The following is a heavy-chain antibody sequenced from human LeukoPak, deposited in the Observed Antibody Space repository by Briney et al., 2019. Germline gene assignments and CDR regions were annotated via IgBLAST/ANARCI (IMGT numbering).Heavy chain of an antibody. CDR1: GFIFSTYV. D-gene: IGHD1-7*01. CDR3: AKDFYPLGNYVIYFDY. J-gene: IGHJ4*02. V-gene: IGHV3-23*01. Sequence: GGSLRLSCAASGFIFSTYVMIWVRQAPGKGLEWVSTISGSGLSTYHSDSVKGRFTISRDNSKNTLYLQVNSLRPEDTAVYYCAKDFYPLGNYVIYFDYWGQGTLVTVSS. CDR2: ISGSGLST.